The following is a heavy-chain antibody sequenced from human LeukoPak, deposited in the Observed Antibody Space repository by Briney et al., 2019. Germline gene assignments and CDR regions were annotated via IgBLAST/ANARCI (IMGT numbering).Heavy chain of an antibody. J-gene: IGHJ4*02. CDR1: GGSISSGSYY. Sequence: SETLSLTCTVSGGSISSGSYYWSWIRQPAGKGLEWIGRIYTSGSTNYNPSLKSRVTISVDKSKNQFSLKLSSVTAADTAVYYCARDTQLGAIDYFDYWGQGTLVTVSS. CDR2: IYTSGST. V-gene: IGHV4-61*02. CDR3: ARDTQLGAIDYFDY. D-gene: IGHD1-26*01.